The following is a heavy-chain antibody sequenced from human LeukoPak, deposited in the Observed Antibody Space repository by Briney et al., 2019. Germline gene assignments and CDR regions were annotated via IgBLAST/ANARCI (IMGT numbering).Heavy chain of an antibody. V-gene: IGHV3-48*01. CDR2: ISSSSTI. J-gene: IGHJ1*01. Sequence: GGSLRLSCAASGFTFSSYSMNWVRQAPGKGLEWVSYISSSSTIYYADSVKGRFTISRDNAKNSLYLQMNSLRAEDTAVYYCARVSGDFQHWGQGTLVTVSS. CDR1: GFTFSSYS. CDR3: ARVSGDFQH. D-gene: IGHD3-3*02.